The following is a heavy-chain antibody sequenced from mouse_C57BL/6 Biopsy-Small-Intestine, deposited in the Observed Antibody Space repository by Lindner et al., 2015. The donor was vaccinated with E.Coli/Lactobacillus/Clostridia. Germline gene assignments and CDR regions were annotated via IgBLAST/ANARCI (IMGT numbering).Heavy chain of an antibody. D-gene: IGHD4-1*01. CDR3: TRSGRDV. CDR1: GHTFTSYD. CDR2: IYPRDGST. V-gene: IGHV1-85*01. Sequence: VQLQESGPELVKPGASVKLSCKASGHTFTSYDINWVKQRPGQGLEWIGWIYPRDGSTKYNEKFEGKATLTADKASSTAHMQLSSLTSEDSAVYFCTRSGRDVWGTGTTVTVSS. J-gene: IGHJ1*03.